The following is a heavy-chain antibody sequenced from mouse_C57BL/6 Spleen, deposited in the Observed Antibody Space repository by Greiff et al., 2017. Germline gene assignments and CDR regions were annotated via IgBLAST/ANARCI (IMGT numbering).Heavy chain of an antibody. CDR3: AYYCASSYGYFDV. Sequence: EVQLVESGPELVKPGASVKISCKASGYSFTDYNMNWVKQSTGKSLEWIGVINPNYGTTSYNQKFKVKATLTVDQSSSTAYMQLNSLTCRDSAVDYGAYYCASSYGYFDVWGTGTTVTVSS. V-gene: IGHV1-39*01. J-gene: IGHJ1*03. D-gene: IGHD1-1*01. CDR2: INPNYGTT. CDR1: GYSFTDYN.